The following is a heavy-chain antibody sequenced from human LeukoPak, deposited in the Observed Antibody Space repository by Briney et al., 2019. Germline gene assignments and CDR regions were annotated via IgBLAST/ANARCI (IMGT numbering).Heavy chain of an antibody. J-gene: IGHJ4*02. CDR3: AREGTFGDYRASGDH. V-gene: IGHV3-7*03. D-gene: IGHD2-21*02. CDR1: GFSFSNYW. Sequence: GGSLRLSCAASGFSFSNYWMKWVRQAPGKGLEWVANIKQDGSQKYYVDSVKGRFIISRDNAKNSLYLQMNSVRAEDTAVYYCAREGTFGDYRASGDHWGQGALVTVSS. CDR2: IKQDGSQK.